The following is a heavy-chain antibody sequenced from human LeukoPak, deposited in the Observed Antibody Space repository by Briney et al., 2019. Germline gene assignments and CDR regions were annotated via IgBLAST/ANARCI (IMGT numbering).Heavy chain of an antibody. CDR3: ARQSSSGWYDY. Sequence: GGSLRLSRAASGLTFSTYSMSWVRQAPGKGLEWVANIKQGGSEKYYVDSVKGRFRISRDNAKNSLNLQLNSLRAEDTAVYYCARQSSSGWYDYWGQGTLVTVSS. D-gene: IGHD6-19*01. CDR2: IKQGGSEK. V-gene: IGHV3-7*03. J-gene: IGHJ4*02. CDR1: GLTFSTYS.